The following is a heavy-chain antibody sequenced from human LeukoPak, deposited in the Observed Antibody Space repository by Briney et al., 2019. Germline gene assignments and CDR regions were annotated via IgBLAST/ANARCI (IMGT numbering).Heavy chain of an antibody. CDR2: ISSSSSYI. CDR3: ARDPEDLVLGVHYFDY. Sequence: GGSLRLSCAASGFTFSSYSMNWVRQAPGKGLEWVSSISSSSSYIYYADSVKGRFTISRDNSKNTLYLQMNSLRAEDTAVYYCARDPEDLVLGVHYFDYWGQGTLVAVSS. CDR1: GFTFSSYS. D-gene: IGHD1-1*01. J-gene: IGHJ4*02. V-gene: IGHV3-21*04.